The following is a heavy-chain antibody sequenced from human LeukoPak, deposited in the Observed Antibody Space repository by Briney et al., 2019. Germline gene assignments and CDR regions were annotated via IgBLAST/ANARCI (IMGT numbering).Heavy chain of an antibody. V-gene: IGHV4-59*02. CDR3: ARARGDIVVVPAAIPERYFDY. CDR1: GGSVSSYY. D-gene: IGHD2-2*02. CDR2: IYHSGST. Sequence: SETLSLTCTVSGGSVSSYYWSWIRQPPGKGLEWIGYIYHSGSTYYNPSLKSRVTISVDRSKNQFSLKLSSVTAADTAVYYCARARGDIVVVPAAIPERYFDYWGQGTLVTVSS. J-gene: IGHJ4*02.